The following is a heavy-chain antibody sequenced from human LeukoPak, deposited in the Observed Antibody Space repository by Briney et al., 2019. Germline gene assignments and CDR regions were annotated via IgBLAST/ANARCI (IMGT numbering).Heavy chain of an antibody. CDR2: INHSGST. CDR3: ARGDYTIFGVVMASYFDY. CDR1: GDSFSGYY. D-gene: IGHD3-3*01. J-gene: IGHJ4*02. Sequence: SETLSLTCAVYGDSFSGYYWSWIRKPPGKGLEWVGEINHSGSTNYNPSLKSRVTISVDTSKNQFSLKLSSVTAADTAVYYCARGDYTIFGVVMASYFDYWGQGTLVTVSS. V-gene: IGHV4-34*01.